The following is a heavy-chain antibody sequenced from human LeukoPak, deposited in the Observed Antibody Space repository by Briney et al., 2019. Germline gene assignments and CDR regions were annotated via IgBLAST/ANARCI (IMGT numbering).Heavy chain of an antibody. CDR1: GYTFTSYA. J-gene: IGHJ3*02. V-gene: IGHV1-3*03. CDR2: INAGNGNT. Sequence: RASVKVSCKASGYTFTSYAMHWVRQAPGQRLEGMGWINAGNGNTKYSQAFQGRVTITRDTSASTAYMELSSLRSEDMAVYYCARVGDSHAFDIWGQGTMVTVSS. CDR3: ARVGDSHAFDI. D-gene: IGHD6-13*01.